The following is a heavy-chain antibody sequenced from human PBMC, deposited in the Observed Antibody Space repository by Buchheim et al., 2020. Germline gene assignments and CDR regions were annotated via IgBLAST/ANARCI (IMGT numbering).Heavy chain of an antibody. D-gene: IGHD6-13*01. J-gene: IGHJ5*02. CDR1: GGSISNYY. Sequence: QVQLQESGPGLVKPSETLSLTCTVSGGSISNYYWSWLRQPLGKALEWIGYIYYSGTTKYHPSLESRVTISVDMSKNQFALNLNSMTAADTAVYYCARGAGWYDPWGQGIL. V-gene: IGHV4-59*01. CDR3: ARGAGWYDP. CDR2: IYYSGTT.